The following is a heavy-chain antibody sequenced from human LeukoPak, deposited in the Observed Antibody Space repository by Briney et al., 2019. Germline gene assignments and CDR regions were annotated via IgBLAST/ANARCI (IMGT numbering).Heavy chain of an antibody. CDR1: GGSISSYY. V-gene: IGHV4-59*08. CDR2: IYYSGST. D-gene: IGHD6-19*01. Sequence: PSETLSLTCTVSGGSISSYYWSWIRQPPGKGLEWIGDIYYSGSTNYNPSLKSRVTISVDTSKNQFSLKLSSVTAADTAVYYCARRTGIAVAGRFDPWGQGTLVTVSS. CDR3: ARRTGIAVAGRFDP. J-gene: IGHJ5*02.